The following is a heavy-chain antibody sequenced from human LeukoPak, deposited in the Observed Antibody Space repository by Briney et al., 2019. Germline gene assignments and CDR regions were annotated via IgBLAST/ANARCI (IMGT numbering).Heavy chain of an antibody. CDR2: INPSGGST. V-gene: IGHV1-46*01. CDR3: AREVPGDYDSSGYLNY. D-gene: IGHD3-22*01. CDR1: GYTFTSYY. Sequence: ALVKVSCKASGYTFTSYYMHWVRQAPGQGLKWMGIINPSGGSTSYAQKFQGRVTMTRDTSTSTVYMELSSLRSEDTAVYYCAREVPGDYDSSGYLNYWGQGTLVTVSS. J-gene: IGHJ4*02.